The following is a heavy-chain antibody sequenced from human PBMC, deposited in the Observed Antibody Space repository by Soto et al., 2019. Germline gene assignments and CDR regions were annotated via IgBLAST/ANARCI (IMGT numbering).Heavy chain of an antibody. Sequence: QVQLVESGGGVVQPGRSLRLSCAASGFTFSSYGMHWVRQAPGKGLEWVAVISYDGSNKYYADSVKGRFTISRDNSKNTLYLQMNSLRAEDTAVYYCAKASGTITTVTTLQHWGQGTLVTVSS. J-gene: IGHJ1*01. CDR3: AKASGTITTVTTLQH. CDR1: GFTFSSYG. V-gene: IGHV3-30*18. D-gene: IGHD4-17*01. CDR2: ISYDGSNK.